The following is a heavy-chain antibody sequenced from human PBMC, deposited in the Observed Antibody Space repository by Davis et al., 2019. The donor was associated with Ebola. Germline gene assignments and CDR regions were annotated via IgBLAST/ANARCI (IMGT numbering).Heavy chain of an antibody. J-gene: IGHJ4*02. Sequence: SVKVSCKASGGTFSSYAISWVRQAPGQGLDWMGGIIPVFGIPKYAQKFQGRVTITADASTSTAYMELSSLRSEDTAVYYCARDRYSDGSGYFFAQSHWGQGTLVTVSS. V-gene: IGHV1-69*13. CDR3: ARDRYSDGSGYFFAQSH. CDR1: GGTFSSYA. D-gene: IGHD3-22*01. CDR2: IIPVFGIP.